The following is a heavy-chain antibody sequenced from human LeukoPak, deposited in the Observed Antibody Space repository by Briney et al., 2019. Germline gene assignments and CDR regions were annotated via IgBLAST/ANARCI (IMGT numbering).Heavy chain of an antibody. CDR2: INPNSGGT. D-gene: IGHD3-22*01. V-gene: IGHV1-2*02. CDR3: ARDLDSSGYYSYFDY. CDR1: GYTFTGYY. Sequence: ASVKVSCKASGYTFTGYYTHWVRQAPGQGLEWMGWINPNSGGTNYAQKVQGRVTMTRDTSISTAYMELSRLRSDDTAVYYCARDLDSSGYYSYFDYWGQGTLVTVSS. J-gene: IGHJ4*02.